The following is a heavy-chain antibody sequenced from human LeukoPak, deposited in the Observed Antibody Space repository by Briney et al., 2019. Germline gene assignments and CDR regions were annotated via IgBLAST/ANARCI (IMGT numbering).Heavy chain of an antibody. V-gene: IGHV3-73*01. CDR2: IRSKANSYAT. CDR3: TRRTVAGNYYYMDV. D-gene: IGHD6-19*01. CDR1: GFTFSGSA. Sequence: GGSLKLFCAASGFTFSGSAMHWVRQASGKGLEWVGRIRSKANSYATTYAASVKGRFTISRDDSKNTAYLQMNSLKTEDTAVYYCTRRTVAGNYYYMDVWGKGTTVTVSS. J-gene: IGHJ6*03.